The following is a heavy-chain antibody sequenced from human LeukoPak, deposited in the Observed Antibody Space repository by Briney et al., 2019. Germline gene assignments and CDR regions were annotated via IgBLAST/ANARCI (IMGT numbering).Heavy chain of an antibody. CDR1: GGSISSYY. CDR2: IYYSGST. D-gene: IGHD2-2*02. Sequence: SETLSLTCTVSGGSISSYYWSWIRQPPGKGLEWIGYIYYSGSTNYNPSLKSRVTISVDTSKNQFSLKLSSVTAADTAVYYCARELYCSSTSCYSGFDYWGQGTLVTVSS. CDR3: ARELYCSSTSCYSGFDY. V-gene: IGHV4-59*01. J-gene: IGHJ4*02.